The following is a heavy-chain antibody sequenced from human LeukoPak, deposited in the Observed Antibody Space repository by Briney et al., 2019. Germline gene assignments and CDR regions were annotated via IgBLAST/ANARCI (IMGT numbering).Heavy chain of an antibody. CDR1: GFTFSSYA. D-gene: IGHD3-10*01. Sequence: PGGSVRLSCAASGFTFSSYAMSWVRQAPGKGLEWVSGISGSGGSTYYADSVKGRFTLSRDNSKNTLYLQMNSLRAEDTAVYYCAKDVANYGSGSYDYWGQGTLVTVSS. CDR3: AKDVANYGSGSYDY. V-gene: IGHV3-23*01. J-gene: IGHJ4*02. CDR2: ISGSGGST.